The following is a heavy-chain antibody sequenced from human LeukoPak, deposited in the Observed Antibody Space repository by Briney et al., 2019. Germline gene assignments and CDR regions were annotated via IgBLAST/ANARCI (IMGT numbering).Heavy chain of an antibody. V-gene: IGHV4-4*02. Sequence: SETLSLTFAVSGGSISSSNWWSWVRQPPGKGLEWIGEIYHSGSTNYNPSLKSRVTMSVDKSKNQFSLKLSSVTAADTAVYYCARVGYGTWGLDYWGQGTLVTVSS. D-gene: IGHD5-12*01. J-gene: IGHJ4*02. CDR3: ARVGYGTWGLDY. CDR1: GGSISSSNW. CDR2: IYHSGST.